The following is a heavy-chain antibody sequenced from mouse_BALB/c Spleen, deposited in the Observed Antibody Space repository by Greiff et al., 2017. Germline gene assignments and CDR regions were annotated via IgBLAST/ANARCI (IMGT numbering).Heavy chain of an antibody. CDR1: GYSITSDYA. Sequence: VQLQQSGPGLVKPSQSLSLTCTVTGYSITSDYAWNWIRQFPGNKLEWMGYISYSGSTSYNPSLKSRISITRDTSKNQFFLQLNSVTTEDTATYYCARSLSGPFAYWGQGTLVTVSA. J-gene: IGHJ3*01. CDR3: ARSLSGPFAY. CDR2: ISYSGST. V-gene: IGHV3-2*02. D-gene: IGHD3-1*01.